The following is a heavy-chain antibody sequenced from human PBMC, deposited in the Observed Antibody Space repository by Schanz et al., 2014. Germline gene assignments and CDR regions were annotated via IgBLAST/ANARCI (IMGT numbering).Heavy chain of an antibody. CDR3: AKTRGYNKYYCDS. J-gene: IGHJ4*02. V-gene: IGHV3-30*02. Sequence: QVQLVESGGGVVQPGGSLRLSCAASGFTFSNYGMHWVRQAPGKGLEWVAFIRYDGSNKYYADSVKGRFTVSRDNSKNTLYLQMNSLRPEDTALYYCAKTRGYNKYYCDSWGQGTLATVSS. CDR1: GFTFSNYG. CDR2: IRYDGSNK. D-gene: IGHD1-1*01.